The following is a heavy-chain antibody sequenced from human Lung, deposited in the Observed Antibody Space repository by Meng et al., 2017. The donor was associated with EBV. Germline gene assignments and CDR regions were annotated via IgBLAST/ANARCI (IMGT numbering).Heavy chain of an antibody. CDR1: GGSISSGGYS. CDR3: ARGITMVRGVPGHWFDP. V-gene: IGHV4-30-2*01. J-gene: IGHJ5*02. CDR2: IYHSGST. D-gene: IGHD3-10*01. Sequence: LALEASGSGLVKPSQTPSLPCAVSGGSISSGGYSWSWIRQPPGKGLEWIGYIYHSGSTYYNPSLKSRVTISVDRSKNQFSLKLSSVTAADTAVYYCARGITMVRGVPGHWFDPWGQGTLVTVSS.